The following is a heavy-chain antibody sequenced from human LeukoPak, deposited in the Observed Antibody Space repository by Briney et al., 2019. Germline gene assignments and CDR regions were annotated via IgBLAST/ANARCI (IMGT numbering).Heavy chain of an antibody. V-gene: IGHV4-39*07. D-gene: IGHD2-15*01. Sequence: SETLSLTCTVSGGSISSSSYYWGWIRQPPGKGLEWIGSIYYSGSTYYNPSLKSRVTISVDTSKNQFSLKLSSVTAADTAVYYCASDCSGGSCYSYWGQGTLVTVSS. CDR3: ASDCSGGSCYSY. J-gene: IGHJ4*02. CDR1: GGSISSSSYY. CDR2: IYYSGST.